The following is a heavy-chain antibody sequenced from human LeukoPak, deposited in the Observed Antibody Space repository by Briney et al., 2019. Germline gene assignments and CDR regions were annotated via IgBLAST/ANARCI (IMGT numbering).Heavy chain of an antibody. CDR1: GYTFTSYD. CDR2: MNPNSGNT. Sequence: GASVKVSCKASGYTFTSYDINWVRQATGQGLEWMGWMNPNSGNTGYAQKFQGRVTMTRNTSISTAYMELSSLRSDDTAVYYCARALYYYYDSSGYYYLNWFDPWGQGTLVTVSS. J-gene: IGHJ5*02. V-gene: IGHV1-8*01. CDR3: ARALYYYYDSSGYYYLNWFDP. D-gene: IGHD3-22*01.